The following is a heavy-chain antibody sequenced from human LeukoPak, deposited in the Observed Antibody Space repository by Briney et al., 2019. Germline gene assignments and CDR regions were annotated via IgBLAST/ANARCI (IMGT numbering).Heavy chain of an antibody. J-gene: IGHJ4*02. CDR2: ITGSGGST. D-gene: IGHD5-12*01. V-gene: IGHV3-23*01. CDR3: AKATDPRLVATPLGY. Sequence: PGGSLRLSCAASGFTFSTYAMTWVRQAPGKGLEWVSAITGSGGSTFHADSVKGRLTISRDNSKNTLYLQMNSLRAEDTAVYYCAKATDPRLVATPLGYWGQGTLVTVSS. CDR1: GFTFSTYA.